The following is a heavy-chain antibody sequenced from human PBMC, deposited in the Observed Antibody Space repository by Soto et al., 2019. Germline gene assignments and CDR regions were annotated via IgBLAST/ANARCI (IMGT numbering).Heavy chain of an antibody. D-gene: IGHD5-12*01. CDR2: VYYSGST. CDR3: ARPGRDGYNY. V-gene: IGHV4-39*01. CDR1: GGSISSSSYY. J-gene: IGHJ4*02. Sequence: QLQLQESGPGLVKPSETLSLTCTVSGGSISSSSYYWGWIRQPPGKGLEWIGGVYYSGSTYYNPSLKRRVTIAVDTSKNQSSMKLSSVTAADTAVYYCARPGRDGYNYWGQGTLVTVSS.